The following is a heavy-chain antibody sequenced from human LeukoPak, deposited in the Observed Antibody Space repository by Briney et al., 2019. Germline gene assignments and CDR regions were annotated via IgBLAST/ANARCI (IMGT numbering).Heavy chain of an antibody. J-gene: IGHJ5*02. Sequence: GGSLRLSCAASGFTFSSYWMSWVRQAPGEGLEWVANIKQDGSEKYYVDSVKGRFTISRDNAKNSLYLQMNSLRAEDTAVYYCAKYPRGLLGNWFDPWGQGTLVTVSS. CDR2: IKQDGSEK. V-gene: IGHV3-7*03. CDR1: GFTFSSYW. CDR3: AKYPRGLLGNWFDP. D-gene: IGHD1-26*01.